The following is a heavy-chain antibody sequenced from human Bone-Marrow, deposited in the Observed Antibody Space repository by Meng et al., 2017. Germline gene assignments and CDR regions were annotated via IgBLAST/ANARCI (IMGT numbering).Heavy chain of an antibody. Sequence: GGSLRLSCAASGFTFSSYAMSWVRQAPGKGLEWVSAISGSGGSTYYADSVKGRFTISRDNSKNTLYLQMNSLRAEDTAVYYCAKLVGATLRFAEYFQHWGQGTLVTVSS. CDR1: GFTFSSYA. V-gene: IGHV3-23*01. D-gene: IGHD1-26*01. CDR2: ISGSGGST. CDR3: AKLVGATLRFAEYFQH. J-gene: IGHJ1*01.